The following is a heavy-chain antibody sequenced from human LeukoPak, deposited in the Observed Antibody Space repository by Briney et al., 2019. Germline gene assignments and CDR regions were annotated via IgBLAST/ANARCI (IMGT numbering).Heavy chain of an antibody. CDR3: ASSYDSSGYWPEEYFQH. Sequence: GGSLRLSCAASGFTVSSNYMSWVRQAPGKGLEWVSYISSSSSTIYYADSVKGRFTISRDNAKNSLYLQMNSLRAEDTAVYYCASSYDSSGYWPEEYFQHWGQGTLVTVSS. CDR2: ISSSSSTI. D-gene: IGHD3-22*01. V-gene: IGHV3-48*04. J-gene: IGHJ1*01. CDR1: GFTVSSNY.